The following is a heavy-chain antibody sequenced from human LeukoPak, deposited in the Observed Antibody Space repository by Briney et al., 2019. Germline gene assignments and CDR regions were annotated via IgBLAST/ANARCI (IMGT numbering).Heavy chain of an antibody. Sequence: GGSLRLSCAASGSTFSNYNMNWVRQAPGKGLEWVSSINSVGSYIYYADSLKGRFTISRDNAKNSLYLQMNSLRAEDTAVYYCARDREQQLVTFDYWGQGILVTVSS. CDR2: INSVGSYI. D-gene: IGHD6-13*01. CDR3: ARDREQQLVTFDY. CDR1: GSTFSNYN. V-gene: IGHV3-21*01. J-gene: IGHJ4*02.